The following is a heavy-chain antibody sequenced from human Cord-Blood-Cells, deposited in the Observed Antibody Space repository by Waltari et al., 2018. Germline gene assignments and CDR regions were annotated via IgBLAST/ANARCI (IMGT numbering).Heavy chain of an antibody. CDR1: GFTFSSYE. CDR3: ARDELNWDFDL. J-gene: IGHJ2*01. V-gene: IGHV3-48*03. CDR2: IMESRITI. D-gene: IGHD1-26*01. Sequence: EVQLVESGGGLVQPGGSLRLSCAASGFTFSSYEMNWVRRAPGKGLEWFSYIMESRITIYYAGSVKGRFTISRDNAKDSLYLQMSSLRAEDTAVYYCARDELNWDFDLWGRGTLVTVSS.